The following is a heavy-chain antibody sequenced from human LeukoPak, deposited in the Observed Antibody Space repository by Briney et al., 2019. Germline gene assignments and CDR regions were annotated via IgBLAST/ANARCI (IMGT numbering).Heavy chain of an antibody. Sequence: GGSLRLSCAASGFTFDDYGMSWVRQVPGKGLEWVSYIGSSGSTVYYADSAKGRFTISRDNAKNSLYLQMNSLRAEDTAVYYCVRYYTRHSWYFDLWGRGTLVTVSS. D-gene: IGHD3-10*01. J-gene: IGHJ2*01. CDR1: GFTFDDYG. V-gene: IGHV3-11*04. CDR2: IGSSGSTV. CDR3: VRYYTRHSWYFDL.